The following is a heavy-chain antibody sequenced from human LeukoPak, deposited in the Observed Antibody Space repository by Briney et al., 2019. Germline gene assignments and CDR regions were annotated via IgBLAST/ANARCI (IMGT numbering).Heavy chain of an antibody. CDR3: ARTKPDNSEIYN. CDR1: GYTFSTYD. CDR2: MNPNSCNT. J-gene: IGHJ4*02. Sequence: ASVNVSCKASGYTFSTYDINWVRQAAGQGLEWMGWMNPNSCNTGYAQKFQGRLTITRIASISTAYMELSSLRSDDTAVYYCARTKPDNSEIYNWGQGTLVTVSS. D-gene: IGHD3-22*01. V-gene: IGHV1-8*03.